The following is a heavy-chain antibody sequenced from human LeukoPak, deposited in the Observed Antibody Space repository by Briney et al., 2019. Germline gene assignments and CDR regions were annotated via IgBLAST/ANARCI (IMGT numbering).Heavy chain of an antibody. D-gene: IGHD3-22*01. CDR1: GFIFSGYA. V-gene: IGHV3-23*05. CDR3: AKGLRKIYYDSSGPLEDAFDI. CDR2: IFKTGSTT. Sequence: GGSLRLSCAASGFIFSGYAMSWVRQAPGKGLECVSTIFKTGSTTYYADSVRGRFTISRDNSKNTLYLQMNSLRAEDTAVYYCAKGLRKIYYDSSGPLEDAFDIWGQGTMVTVSS. J-gene: IGHJ3*02.